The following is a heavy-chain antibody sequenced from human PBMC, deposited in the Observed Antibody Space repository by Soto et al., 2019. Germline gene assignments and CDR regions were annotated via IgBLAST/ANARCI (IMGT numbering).Heavy chain of an antibody. V-gene: IGHV3-48*03. CDR1: GFTFSSYE. D-gene: IGHD3-22*01. Sequence: PGGSLRLSCAASGFTFSSYEMNWVRQAPGKGLEWVSYISSSGSTIYYADSVKGRFTISRDNAKNSLYLQMNSLRAEDTAVYYCARDRSYYDSSGYHPFDYWGQGTLVTVSS. CDR3: ARDRSYYDSSGYHPFDY. CDR2: ISSSGSTI. J-gene: IGHJ4*02.